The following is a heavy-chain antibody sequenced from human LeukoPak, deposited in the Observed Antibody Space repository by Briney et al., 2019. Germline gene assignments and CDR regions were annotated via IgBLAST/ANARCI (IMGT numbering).Heavy chain of an antibody. CDR2: ISAYNGNT. J-gene: IGHJ6*03. CDR1: GYTFTSYG. CDR3: ARHGYCSGGSCYYYYYYMDV. D-gene: IGHD2-15*01. V-gene: IGHV1-18*01. Sequence: ASVKGSCKASGYTFTSYGISWVRQAPGQGLEWMGWISAYNGNTNYAQKLQGRVTMTTDTSTSTAYMELRSLRSDDTAVYYCARHGYCSGGSCYYYYYYMDVWGKGTTVTISS.